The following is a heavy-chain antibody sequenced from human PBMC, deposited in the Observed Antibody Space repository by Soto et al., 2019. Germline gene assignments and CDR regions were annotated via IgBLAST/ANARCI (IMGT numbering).Heavy chain of an antibody. CDR2: IYYSGST. Sequence: QVQLQESGPGLVKPSVTLSLTCTVSGGSISSYYWSWIRQPPGKGLEWIGYIYYSGSTNYNPSLKSRVTISVDTSKNQFSLKLSSVTAADTAVYYCARRYGSTLDYWGEGTLVTVSS. D-gene: IGHD2-2*01. CDR3: ARRYGSTLDY. J-gene: IGHJ4*02. V-gene: IGHV4-59*08. CDR1: GGSISSYY.